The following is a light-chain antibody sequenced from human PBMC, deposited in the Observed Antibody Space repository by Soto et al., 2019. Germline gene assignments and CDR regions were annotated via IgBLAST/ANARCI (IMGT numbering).Light chain of an antibody. Sequence: EIVMTQSPATLSVSPGERATLSCWASQSVSSNLAWYQHKPGQAPRLLIYGTSTRATGIPDRFSGSGSGTEFTLTIRGLQSEDFAVYYCQQYKSWPPITFGQGTRLELK. J-gene: IGKJ5*01. V-gene: IGKV3-15*01. CDR2: GTS. CDR3: QQYKSWPPIT. CDR1: QSVSSN.